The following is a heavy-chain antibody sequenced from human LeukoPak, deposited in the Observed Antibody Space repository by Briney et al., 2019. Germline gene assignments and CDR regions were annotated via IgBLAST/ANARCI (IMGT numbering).Heavy chain of an antibody. CDR1: GYSFTSYW. CDR3: ARHGNWGPLDF. V-gene: IGHV5-51*01. D-gene: IGHD3-16*01. CDR2: IYNGDPDI. J-gene: IGHJ4*02. Sequence: GESLKISCKGSGYSFTSYWIAWVRQKPGKGLEWMGMIYNGDPDIRYSPSFQGQVTFSVDKSITTAYLQWSSLEASDTAMYYCARHGNWGPLDFWDQGTLVTVSS.